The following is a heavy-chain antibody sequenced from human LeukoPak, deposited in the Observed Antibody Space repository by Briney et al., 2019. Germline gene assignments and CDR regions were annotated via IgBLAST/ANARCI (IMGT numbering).Heavy chain of an antibody. D-gene: IGHD3-10*01. CDR1: GGTFSSYA. Sequence: ASVKVSCKASGGTFSSYAISWVRQAPGQGLEWMGWITTYNGNTNYAQKLQGRVTMTTDTSTSTAYMELRSLRSDDTAVYYCARQMYGSGSNWFDPWGQGTLVTVSS. V-gene: IGHV1-18*01. CDR2: ITTYNGNT. CDR3: ARQMYGSGSNWFDP. J-gene: IGHJ5*02.